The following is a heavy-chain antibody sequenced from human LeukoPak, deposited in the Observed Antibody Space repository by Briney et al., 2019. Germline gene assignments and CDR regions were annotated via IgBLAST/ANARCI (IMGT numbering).Heavy chain of an antibody. CDR2: ISGRGGST. J-gene: IGHJ4*02. CDR1: GFPFSSYA. Sequence: GGSLRLSCAASGFPFSSYAMSWLRQSPGKGLEWVSAISGRGGSTYYADSVKGRFTISRDNSKNTLYLQMNSLRAEDTAVYYCAKRDSSSSSYSSSWYSLDYWGQGTLVTVSS. D-gene: IGHD6-13*01. V-gene: IGHV3-23*01. CDR3: AKRDSSSSSYSSSWYSLDY.